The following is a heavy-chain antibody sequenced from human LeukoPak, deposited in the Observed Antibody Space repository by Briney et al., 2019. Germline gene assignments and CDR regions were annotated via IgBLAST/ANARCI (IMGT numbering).Heavy chain of an antibody. CDR3: ARGNYDFWSGYPVNFDY. D-gene: IGHD3-3*01. Sequence: SETLSLTCTVSGGSISSYYWSWIRQPAGKGLEWIGRIYTSGSTNYNPSLKSRVTMSVDTSKNQFSLKLSSVTAADTAVYYCARGNYDFWSGYPVNFDYWGQGTMVTVSS. CDR1: GGSISSYY. CDR2: IYTSGST. V-gene: IGHV4-4*07. J-gene: IGHJ4*03.